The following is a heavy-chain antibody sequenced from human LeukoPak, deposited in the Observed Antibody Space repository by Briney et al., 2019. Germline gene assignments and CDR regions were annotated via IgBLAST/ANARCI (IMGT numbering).Heavy chain of an antibody. V-gene: IGHV1-69-2*01. Sequence: ASVKVSCKASGGTFSSYAISWVRQAPGQGLEWMGLVDPEDGETIYAEKFQGRVTITAGTSTDTAYMELSSLRSEGTAVYYCATARPYCSSTSCYMDVWGKGTTVTVSS. CDR1: GGTFSSYA. J-gene: IGHJ6*03. D-gene: IGHD2-2*01. CDR2: VDPEDGET. CDR3: ATARPYCSSTSCYMDV.